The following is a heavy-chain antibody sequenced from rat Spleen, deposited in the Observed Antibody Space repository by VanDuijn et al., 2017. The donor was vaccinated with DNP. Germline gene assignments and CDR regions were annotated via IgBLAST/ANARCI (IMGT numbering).Heavy chain of an antibody. V-gene: IGHV5-7*01. CDR3: ARQNHYGNYHFYAMDA. Sequence: EVQLVESGGGLVQPGRSLKLSCAASGFTFSNCNMAWVRQAPKKGLEWVATISYDGSSTYYRDSVKGRFTISRDYAKRSLYLQMDSLRSEDTATYFCARQNHYGNYHFYAMDAWGQGTSVTVSS. J-gene: IGHJ4*01. CDR2: ISYDGSST. CDR1: GFTFSNCN. D-gene: IGHD1-12*03.